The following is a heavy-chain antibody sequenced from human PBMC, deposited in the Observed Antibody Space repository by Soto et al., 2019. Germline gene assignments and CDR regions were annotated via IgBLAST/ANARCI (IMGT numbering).Heavy chain of an antibody. J-gene: IGHJ3*02. CDR3: AKDYYYDSSGYYYEVRAFDI. CDR1: GFTFSSYA. CDR2: ISGSGGST. Sequence: GGSLRLSCAASGFTFSSYAMSWVRQAPGKGLEWVSAISGSGGSTYYADSVKGRFTISRDNSKNTLYLQMNSLRAEDTAVYYCAKDYYYDSSGYYYEVRAFDIWGQGTMVTVSS. D-gene: IGHD3-22*01. V-gene: IGHV3-23*01.